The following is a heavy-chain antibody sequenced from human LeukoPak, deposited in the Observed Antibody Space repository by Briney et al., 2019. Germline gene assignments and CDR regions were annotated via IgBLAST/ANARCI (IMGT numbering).Heavy chain of an antibody. CDR1: GGSFSGYY. Sequence: SETLSLTCAVYGGSFSGYYWSWIRQPPGKGLEGIGYIYYSGSTYYNPSLKSRVTISVDTSKNQFSLKLSSVTAADTAVYYCAHYGSGVNYWGQGTLVTVSS. V-gene: IGHV4-34*01. CDR3: AHYGSGVNY. CDR2: IYYSGST. J-gene: IGHJ4*02. D-gene: IGHD3-10*01.